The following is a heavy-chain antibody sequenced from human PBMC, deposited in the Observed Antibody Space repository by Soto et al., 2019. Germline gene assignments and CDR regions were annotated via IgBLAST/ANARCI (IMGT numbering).Heavy chain of an antibody. Sequence: SETLSLTCTVSGGSISSYYWSWIRQPPGKGLEWIGYIYYSGSTNYNPSLKSRVTISVDTSKNQFSLKLSSVTAADTAVYYCARDGGYCTNGVCSEYYYYGMDVWGQGTTVT. CDR1: GGSISSYY. V-gene: IGHV4-59*01. CDR3: ARDGGYCTNGVCSEYYYYGMDV. CDR2: IYYSGST. D-gene: IGHD2-8*01. J-gene: IGHJ6*02.